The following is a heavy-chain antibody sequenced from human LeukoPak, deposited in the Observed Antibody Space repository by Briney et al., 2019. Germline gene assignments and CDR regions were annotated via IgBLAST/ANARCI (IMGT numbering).Heavy chain of an antibody. CDR2: INPSGGST. D-gene: IGHD7-27*01. CDR3: ARNPPRTGDFNS. J-gene: IGHJ4*02. CDR1: GYTFINYY. Sequence: ASVKVSCKASGYTFINYYMHWVRQAPGQGPEWMGIINPSGGSTSYALKFQGRVTMTRDTSTNTAYMELSALTSEDTAVYYCARNPPRTGDFNSWGQGALVTVSS. V-gene: IGHV1-46*01.